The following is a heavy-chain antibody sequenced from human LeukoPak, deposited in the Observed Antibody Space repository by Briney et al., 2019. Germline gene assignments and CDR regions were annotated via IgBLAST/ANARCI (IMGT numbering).Heavy chain of an antibody. J-gene: IGHJ4*02. CDR2: IYHSGST. CDR3: ARNDSSTFYY. CDR1: GYSISSGYY. D-gene: IGHD3-22*01. V-gene: IGHV4-38-2*02. Sequence: SETLSLTCTVSGYSISSGYYWGWIRQPPGKGLEWIGSIYHSGSTYDNLSLKSRVTISVDTSKNQFSLKLSSVTAADTAVYYCARNDSSTFYYLGQGTLVTVSS.